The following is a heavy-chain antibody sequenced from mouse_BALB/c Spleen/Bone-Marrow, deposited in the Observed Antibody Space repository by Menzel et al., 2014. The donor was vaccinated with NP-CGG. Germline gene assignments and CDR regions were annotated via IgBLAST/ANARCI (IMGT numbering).Heavy chain of an antibody. D-gene: IGHD2-3*01. CDR3: TRGGWLAMDY. CDR1: GYTFTSYY. Sequence: VQLQQSGAELVKPGASVKLSCKASGYTFTSYYMYWVKQRPGQGLEWIGEINPSNGGTNFNEKFKSKATLTADKSSSTAYMQLSSLTSEDSAVYYCTRGGWLAMDYWGQGTSVTVSS. CDR2: INPSNGGT. J-gene: IGHJ4*01. V-gene: IGHV1S81*02.